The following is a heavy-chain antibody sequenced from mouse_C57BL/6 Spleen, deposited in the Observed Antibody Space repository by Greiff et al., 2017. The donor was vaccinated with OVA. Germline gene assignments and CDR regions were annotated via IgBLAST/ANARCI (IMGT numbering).Heavy chain of an antibody. J-gene: IGHJ4*01. D-gene: IGHD2-5*01. V-gene: IGHV2-2*01. CDR2: IWSGGST. CDR1: GFSLTSYG. CDR3: ARKDYSNYYYAMDY. Sequence: VHLVESGPGLVQPSQSLSITCTVSGFSLTSYGVHWVRQSPGKGLEWLGVIWSGGSTDYNAAFISRLSISKDNSKSQVFFKMNSLQADDTAIYYCARKDYSNYYYAMDYWGQGTSVTVSS.